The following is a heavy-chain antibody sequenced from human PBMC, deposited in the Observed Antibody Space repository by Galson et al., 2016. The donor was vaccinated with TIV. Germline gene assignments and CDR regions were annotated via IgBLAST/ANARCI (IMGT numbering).Heavy chain of an antibody. CDR2: ISYDGNVK. CDR1: GFTFNYYP. J-gene: IGHJ4*01. Sequence: SLRLSCAASGFTFNYYPMHWVRQAPGKGLEWVAVISYDGNVKTYADSVKGRFTLSRDNSKNTLYLQMNSLRDEDTAVYYCAREEASGSDPLTVTVGFEYWGQGTLGTVSS. D-gene: IGHD4-17*01. V-gene: IGHV3-30*04. CDR3: AREEASGSDPLTVTVGFEY.